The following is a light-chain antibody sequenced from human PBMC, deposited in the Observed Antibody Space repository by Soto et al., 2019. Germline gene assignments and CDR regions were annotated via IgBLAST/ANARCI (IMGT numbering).Light chain of an antibody. V-gene: IGKV3-20*01. CDR1: QSVSNNY. Sequence: EIVLTQSACTLSLSPGERATLSCGASQSVSNNYLAWYQQKPGQAPRPLIYGASNRATGIPDRFSGGGSGTDFTLTISRLQPEDFAVYYCQQYGSSGTFGQGTKVDIK. CDR2: GAS. J-gene: IGKJ1*01. CDR3: QQYGSSGT.